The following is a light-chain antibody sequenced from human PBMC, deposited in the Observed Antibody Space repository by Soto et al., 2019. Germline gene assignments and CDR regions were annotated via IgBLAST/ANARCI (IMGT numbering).Light chain of an antibody. CDR2: DGS. CDR3: QQYNSWT. Sequence: DIQMSQSPSSLSASVGDSVTITCRASQGINRWVAWYQQKPGRAPKLLIYDGSSLESGAPFRFSGSGSGTEFTISISRLQHDAFANYYCQQYNSWTFGQGTKVDIK. V-gene: IGKV1-5*01. J-gene: IGKJ1*01. CDR1: QGINRW.